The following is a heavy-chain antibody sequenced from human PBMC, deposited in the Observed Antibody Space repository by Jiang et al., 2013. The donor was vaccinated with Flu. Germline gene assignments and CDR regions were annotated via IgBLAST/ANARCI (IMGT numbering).Heavy chain of an antibody. V-gene: IGHV3-48*03. Sequence: GLVQPGGSLRLSCAASGFTFSSYEMNWVRQAPGKGLEWVSYISSSGSTIYYADSVKGRFTISRDNAKNSLYLQMNSLRAEDTAVYYCARGLGDFDAFDIWGQGTMVTVSS. CDR2: ISSSGSTI. CDR3: ARGLGDFDAFDI. CDR1: GFTFSSYE. D-gene: IGHD4-17*01. J-gene: IGHJ3*02.